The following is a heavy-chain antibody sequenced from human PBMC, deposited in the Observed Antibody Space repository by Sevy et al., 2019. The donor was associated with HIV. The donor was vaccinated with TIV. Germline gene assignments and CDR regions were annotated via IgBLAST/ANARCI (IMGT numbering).Heavy chain of an antibody. V-gene: IGHV3-21*01. CDR1: GFTFSNYV. J-gene: IGHJ4*02. CDR3: AKGGSNWPYFDY. D-gene: IGHD6-13*01. Sequence: GGSLRLSCAASGFTFSNYVMNWVRQAPGKGLEWVSSISGISNYIYYADSLKGRFTISRDNAKNSLYLQMNSLRAEDTAVYYCAKGGSNWPYFDYWGQGILFTVSS. CDR2: ISGISNYI.